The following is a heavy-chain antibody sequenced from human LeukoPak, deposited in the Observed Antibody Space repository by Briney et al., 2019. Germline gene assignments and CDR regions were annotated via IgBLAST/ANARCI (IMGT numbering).Heavy chain of an antibody. CDR1: GFTFSSYG. D-gene: IGHD6-19*01. Sequence: GGSLRLSCAASGFTFSSYGMHWVRQAPGKGLEWVAFIRYDGSNKYYADSVKGRFTISRDNSKNTLYLQMNSLRAEDTAVYYCAGYSSSGLPSKFDYWGQGTLVTVSS. CDR2: IRYDGSNK. J-gene: IGHJ4*02. CDR3: AGYSSSGLPSKFDY. V-gene: IGHV3-30*02.